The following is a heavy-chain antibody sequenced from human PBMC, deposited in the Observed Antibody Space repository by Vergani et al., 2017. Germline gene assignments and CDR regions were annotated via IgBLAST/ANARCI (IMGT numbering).Heavy chain of an antibody. CDR3: ARLDYGDYSVDY. D-gene: IGHD4-17*01. J-gene: IGHJ4*02. CDR2: INHSGST. V-gene: IGHV4-34*01. Sequence: QVQLQQWGAGLLKPSETLSLTCAVYGGSFSGYYWSWIRQPPGKGLEWIGEINHSGSTNYNPSLKSRVTISVDTSKNQFSLKLSSVTAADTAVYYCARLDYGDYSVDYWGQGTLVTVSS. CDR1: GGSFSGYY.